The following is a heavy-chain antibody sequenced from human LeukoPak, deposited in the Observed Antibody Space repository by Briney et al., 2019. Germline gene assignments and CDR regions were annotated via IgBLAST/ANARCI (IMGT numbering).Heavy chain of an antibody. D-gene: IGHD5-12*01. Sequence: SEALSLTCTVSGGSISSYYWSWIRQPPGKGLEWIGYIYYSGSTNYNPSLKSRVTISEDTSKNQFSLKLSSVTAADTAVYYCGRDRGATIDYWGQGTLVTVSS. J-gene: IGHJ4*02. CDR3: GRDRGATIDY. CDR2: IYYSGST. CDR1: GGSISSYY. V-gene: IGHV4-59*01.